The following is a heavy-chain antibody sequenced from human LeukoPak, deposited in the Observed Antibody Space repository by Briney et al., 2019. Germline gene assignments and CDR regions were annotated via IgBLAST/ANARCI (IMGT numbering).Heavy chain of an antibody. J-gene: IGHJ5*02. CDR3: ARDSPYCSGGSCFRFDP. D-gene: IGHD2-15*01. Sequence: SVKVSCKASGGTFSSYAINWVRQAPGQGLEWMGRIIPIFGTANYAQKFQGRVTITTDESTSTAYMELSSLRSEDTAVYYCARDSPYCSGGSCFRFDPWSQGTLVTVSS. CDR2: IIPIFGTA. V-gene: IGHV1-69*05. CDR1: GGTFSSYA.